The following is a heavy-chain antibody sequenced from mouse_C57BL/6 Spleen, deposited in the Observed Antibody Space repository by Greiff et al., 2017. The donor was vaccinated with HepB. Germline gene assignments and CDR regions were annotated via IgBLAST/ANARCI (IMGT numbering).Heavy chain of an antibody. CDR3: ARGGTPHFDY. J-gene: IGHJ2*01. CDR2: ISSGSSTI. V-gene: IGHV5-17*01. CDR1: GFTFSDYG. Sequence: DVKLVESGGGLVKPGGSLKLSCAASGFTFSDYGMHWVRQAPEKGLEWVAYISSGSSTIYYADTVKGRFTISRDNAKNTLFLQMTSLRSEDTAMYYCARGGTPHFDYWGQGTTLTVSS. D-gene: IGHD3-1*01.